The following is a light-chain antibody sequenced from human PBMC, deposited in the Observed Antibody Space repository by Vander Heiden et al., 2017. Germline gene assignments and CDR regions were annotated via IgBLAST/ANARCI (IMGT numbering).Light chain of an antibody. Sequence: DIQMTKSPSSLSASVGDRVTITCRASQSISSYLNWYQQKPGKAPKLLIYAASSLQSGVPSMFSGSGSGTDFTLTISSLQPEDFATYYCQQSYSTPRTFGQGTKLEIK. CDR2: AAS. V-gene: IGKV1-39*01. J-gene: IGKJ2*01. CDR1: QSISSY. CDR3: QQSYSTPRT.